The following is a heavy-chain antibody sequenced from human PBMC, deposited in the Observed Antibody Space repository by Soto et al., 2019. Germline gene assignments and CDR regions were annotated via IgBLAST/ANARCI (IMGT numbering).Heavy chain of an antibody. D-gene: IGHD1-26*01. V-gene: IGHV4-61*01. CDR2: IYYSGST. J-gene: IGHJ4*02. CDR3: ATGGAMAYYFDY. Sequence: SETLSLTCTVSGGSVSSGNFYWSWIRQPPGKGPEWIAHIYYSGSTRYNPSLKSRVTISVDTSKNQFSLKLSSVTAADTAVYYCATGGAMAYYFDYCGQGTLVTVS. CDR1: GGSVSSGNFY.